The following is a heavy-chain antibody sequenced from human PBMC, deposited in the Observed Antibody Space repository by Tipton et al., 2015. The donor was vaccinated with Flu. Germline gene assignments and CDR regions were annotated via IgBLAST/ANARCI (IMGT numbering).Heavy chain of an antibody. CDR2: IYHSGTT. CDR3: ARHTGDSVRGVIDY. J-gene: IGHJ4*02. D-gene: IGHD3-10*02. CDR1: GYSIRSAYY. V-gene: IGHV4-38-2*01. Sequence: TLSLTCSVSGYSIRSAYYWGWVRRPPGKGLEWIGTIYHSGTTYYNPSLKSRLTISVDTSKNQFSLRPSSVTAADTAVYYCARHTGDSVRGVIDYWGQGTLVTVSS.